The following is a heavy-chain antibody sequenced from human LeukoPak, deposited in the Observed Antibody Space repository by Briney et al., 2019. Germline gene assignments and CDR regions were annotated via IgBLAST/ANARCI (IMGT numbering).Heavy chain of an antibody. CDR2: ITGGSGRT. V-gene: IGHV3-23*01. J-gene: IGHJ4*02. CDR3: AKHGRGNNSRDYFDY. D-gene: IGHD5-12*01. Sequence: GGSLRLSCAASGFTFSNYAMTWVRQAPGKGLEWVSTITGGSGRTYYTDSVKGRFTISRDHSENTLYLQMNSLRAEDTAVYHCAKHGRGNNSRDYFDYWGRGTLVTVSS. CDR1: GFTFSNYA.